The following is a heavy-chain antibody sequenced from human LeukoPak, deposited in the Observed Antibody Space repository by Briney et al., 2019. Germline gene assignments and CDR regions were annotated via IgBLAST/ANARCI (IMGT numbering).Heavy chain of an antibody. CDR1: GLTFSSYG. V-gene: IGHV3-30*02. J-gene: IGHJ2*01. Sequence: AGGSLRLSCAASGLTFSSYGMHWVRQAPGKGLEWVAFIRYDESNRYYADSVKGRFTISRDNSKNTLYLQMNSLRAEDTAVYYCAKAPPGTLEGYCSSTSCGYFDLWGRGTLVTVSS. CDR3: AKAPPGTLEGYCSSTSCGYFDL. CDR2: IRYDESNR. D-gene: IGHD2-2*01.